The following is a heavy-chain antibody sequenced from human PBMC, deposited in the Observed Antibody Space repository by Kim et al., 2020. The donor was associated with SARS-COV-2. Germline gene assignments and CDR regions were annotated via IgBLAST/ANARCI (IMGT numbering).Heavy chain of an antibody. CDR3: AREGGLNRILTAGMDV. V-gene: IGHV3-30-3*01. Sequence: GGSLRLSCAASGFTFSSYAIHWVRQAPGKGLEWVAVISYDGSSKYYADSVKGRFTISRDNSKNTLYLQMNSLRAEDTAVYYCAREGGLNRILTAGMDVWGQGTTVTVSS. J-gene: IGHJ6*02. D-gene: IGHD2-21*01. CDR2: ISYDGSSK. CDR1: GFTFSSYA.